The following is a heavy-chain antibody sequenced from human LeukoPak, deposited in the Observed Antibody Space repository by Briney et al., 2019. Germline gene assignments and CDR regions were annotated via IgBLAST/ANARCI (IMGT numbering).Heavy chain of an antibody. D-gene: IGHD4-17*01. CDR1: GFTFSSYS. CDR2: ISSSSSYI. V-gene: IGHV3-21*04. Sequence: GGSLRLSCAASGFTFSSYSMNWVRQAPGKGLEWVSSISSSSSYIYYADSVKGRFTISRDNAKNSLYLRMNSLRAEDTAVYYCARDPFMTTGWGIDYWGQGTLVTVSS. J-gene: IGHJ4*02. CDR3: ARDPFMTTGWGIDY.